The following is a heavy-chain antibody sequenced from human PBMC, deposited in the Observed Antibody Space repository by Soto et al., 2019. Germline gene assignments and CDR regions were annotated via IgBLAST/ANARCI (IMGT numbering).Heavy chain of an antibody. CDR1: GDSISSGGYY. CDR2: IYYSGST. CDR3: ARVCTSCPTRRTPDDAFDI. J-gene: IGHJ3*02. Sequence: SETLSLTCTVSGDSISSGGYYWSWIRQHPGKGLEWIGYIYYSGSTYYNPSLKSRVTISVDTSKNQFSLKLSSVTAADTAVYYCARVCTSCPTRRTPDDAFDIWGQGTMVTVSS. V-gene: IGHV4-31*03. D-gene: IGHD2-2*01.